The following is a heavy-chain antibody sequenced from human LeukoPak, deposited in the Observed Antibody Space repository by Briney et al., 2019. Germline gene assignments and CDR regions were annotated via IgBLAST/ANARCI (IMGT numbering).Heavy chain of an antibody. J-gene: IGHJ4*02. D-gene: IGHD3-10*01. CDR1: GFTFSGFW. CDR2: INQDESQK. CDR3: ARGHHTRGVYDY. V-gene: IGHV3-7*01. Sequence: GGSLRLSCAASGFTFSGFWMKWVRQAPGKGLEWVANINQDESQKYYVDSVKGRFTISRDNAKNSLYLQMNSLRAEDTAVYYSARGHHTRGVYDYWGQGTLVTVSS.